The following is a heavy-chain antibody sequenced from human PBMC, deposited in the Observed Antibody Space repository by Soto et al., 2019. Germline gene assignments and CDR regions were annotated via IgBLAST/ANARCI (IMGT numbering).Heavy chain of an antibody. CDR2: IYYSGST. V-gene: IGHV4-59*08. Sequence: SETLSLTCTVSGGSISSYCWSWIRQPPGKGLEWIGYIYYSGSTYYNPSLKSRATISVDTSKNQFSLKLSSVTAADTAVYYCARQDRVLRYFDWLSNWFDPWGQGTLVTVSS. CDR3: ARQDRVLRYFDWLSNWFDP. D-gene: IGHD3-9*01. CDR1: GGSISSYC. J-gene: IGHJ5*02.